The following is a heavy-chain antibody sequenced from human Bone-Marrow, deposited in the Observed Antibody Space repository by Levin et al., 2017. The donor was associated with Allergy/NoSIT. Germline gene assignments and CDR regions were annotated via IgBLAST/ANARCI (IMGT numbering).Heavy chain of an antibody. Sequence: SQTLSLTCTVSGGSVSSGSYYWSWIRQPPGKGLEWIGYIYYSGSTNYNPSLKSRVTISVDTSKNQFSLKLSSVTAADTAVYYCARSSSSWSNFDYWGQGTLVTVSS. J-gene: IGHJ4*02. CDR2: IYYSGST. D-gene: IGHD6-13*01. CDR1: GGSVSSGSYY. V-gene: IGHV4-61*01. CDR3: ARSSSSWSNFDY.